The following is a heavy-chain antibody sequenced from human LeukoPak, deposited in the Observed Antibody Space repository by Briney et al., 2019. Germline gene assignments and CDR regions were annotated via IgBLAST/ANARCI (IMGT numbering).Heavy chain of an antibody. CDR3: APQGGLRYFAPVDP. J-gene: IGHJ5*02. Sequence: GGSLRLSCAASRFTLSGFSFSNYGMHWVRQAPGKGLEWVAFIRYDGSNKYYADSVKGRFTISRDNSKNTLYLQMNSLRAEDTAVFYCAPQGGLRYFAPVDPWGQGTLVTVSS. D-gene: IGHD3-9*01. CDR1: RFTLSGFSFSNYG. CDR2: IRYDGSNK. V-gene: IGHV3-30*02.